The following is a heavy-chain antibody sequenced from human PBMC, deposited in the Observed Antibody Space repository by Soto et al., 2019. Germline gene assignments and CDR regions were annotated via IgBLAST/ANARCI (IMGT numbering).Heavy chain of an antibody. CDR1: GFTFSSYG. V-gene: IGHV3-30*18. J-gene: IGHJ6*02. CDR3: AKDRVVGATRDYYYGMDV. CDR2: ISYDGSNK. D-gene: IGHD1-26*01. Sequence: QVQLVESGGGVVQPGRSLRLSCAASGFTFSSYGMHWVRQAPGKGLEWVAVISYDGSNKYYADSVKGRFTISRDNSKNTLYLQMNSLRAEDTAVYYCAKDRVVGATRDYYYGMDVWGQGTTVTVSS.